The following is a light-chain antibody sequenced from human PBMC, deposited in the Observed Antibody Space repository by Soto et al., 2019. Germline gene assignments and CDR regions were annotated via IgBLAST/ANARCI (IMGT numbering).Light chain of an antibody. CDR2: GNS. V-gene: IGLV1-40*01. CDR3: QSYDSSLSGWV. Sequence: QSVLTQPPSVSGAPGQRVTISCTGSSSNIGAGYDVHWYQQLPGTAPKLLISGNSNRPSGVPDRFSGSKSGTLACLAITGLQAEDEADYYCQSYDSSLSGWVFGGGTKLTVL. CDR1: SSNIGAGYD. J-gene: IGLJ3*02.